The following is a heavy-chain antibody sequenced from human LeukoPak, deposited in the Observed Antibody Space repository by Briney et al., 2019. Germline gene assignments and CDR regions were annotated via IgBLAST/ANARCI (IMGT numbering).Heavy chain of an antibody. V-gene: IGHV1-2*02. D-gene: IGHD6-13*01. CDR2: INPNSGGT. J-gene: IGHJ4*02. CDR3: ARVNLRQQLVLGY. Sequence: GASVKVSCKASGYTFTGYYMHWVRQAPAQGLEWMGCINPNSGGTNYAQKFQGRVTMTRDTSISTAYMELSRLRSDDTAVYYCARVNLRQQLVLGYWGQGTLVTVSS. CDR1: GYTFTGYY.